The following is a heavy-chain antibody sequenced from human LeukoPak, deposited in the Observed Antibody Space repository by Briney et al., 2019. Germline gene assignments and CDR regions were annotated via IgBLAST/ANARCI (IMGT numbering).Heavy chain of an antibody. V-gene: IGHV4-59*01. Sequence: SETLSLTCTVSGGSISSYYWSWIRQPPGKGLEWIGYIYYSGSTNYNPSLKSRVTISVDTSKNQFSLKLSSVTAADTAVYYCARVYCGGDCYSRGSSWFDPWGQGTLVTVSS. CDR2: IYYSGST. J-gene: IGHJ5*02. CDR3: ARVYCGGDCYSRGSSWFDP. CDR1: GGSISSYY. D-gene: IGHD2-21*02.